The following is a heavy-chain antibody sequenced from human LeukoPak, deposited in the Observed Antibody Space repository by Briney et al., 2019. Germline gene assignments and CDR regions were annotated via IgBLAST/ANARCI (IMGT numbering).Heavy chain of an antibody. CDR1: GGSISGYY. V-gene: IGHV4-59*08. CDR3: VRHRIVVAATGVFDY. J-gene: IGHJ4*02. CDR2: IYSNGNT. D-gene: IGHD2-15*01. Sequence: RSSETLSLTCTVSGGSISGYYWSWVRQPPGKGLEWIGYIYSNGNTNYNPSLMSRVTISVDMSKNEFSLNLSSVTAADTAVYFCVRHRIVVAATGVFDYWGQGTLVPVSS.